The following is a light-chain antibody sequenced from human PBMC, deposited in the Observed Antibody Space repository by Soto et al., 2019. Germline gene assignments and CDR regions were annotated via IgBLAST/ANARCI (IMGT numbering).Light chain of an antibody. CDR3: QSYDSSLSGSKV. CDR2: GNS. Sequence: QSVLTQPPSVSGAPGQRVTISCTGSSSNIGAGYDVHWYQQLPGTAPKLLIYGNSNRPSGVPDRFSGSKSGTSASPAITGLQAEDEGDYYCQSYDSSLSGSKVFGGGTKLTVL. V-gene: IGLV1-40*01. CDR1: SSNIGAGYD. J-gene: IGLJ3*02.